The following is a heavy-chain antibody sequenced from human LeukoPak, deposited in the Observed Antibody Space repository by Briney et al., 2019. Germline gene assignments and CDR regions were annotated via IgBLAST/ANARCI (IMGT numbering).Heavy chain of an antibody. D-gene: IGHD3-9*01. CDR1: GYTFTSYG. CDR3: ARLPYDILTGYYPPDY. V-gene: IGHV1-18*01. CDR2: ISAYNGNT. J-gene: IGHJ4*02. Sequence: ASVKVSCKASGYTFTSYGISWVRQAPGQGLEWMGWISAYNGNTNYAQKLQGRVTMTTDTSTSPAYMELRSLRSDDTAVYYCARLPYDILTGYYPPDYWGQGTLVTVSS.